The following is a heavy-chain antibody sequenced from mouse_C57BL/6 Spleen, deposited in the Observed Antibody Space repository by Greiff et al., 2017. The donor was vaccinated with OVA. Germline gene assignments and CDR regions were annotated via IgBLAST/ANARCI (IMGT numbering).Heavy chain of an antibody. Sequence: QVQLKQPGAELVKPGASVKLSCKASGYTFTSYWMHWVKQRPGQGLEWIGMIHPNSGSTNYNEKFKSKATLTVDKSSSTAYMQLSSLTSEDSAVYYCARERMYDYPYYAMDYWGQGTSVTVSS. V-gene: IGHV1-64*01. CDR3: ARERMYDYPYYAMDY. CDR1: GYTFTSYW. J-gene: IGHJ4*01. D-gene: IGHD2-4*01. CDR2: IHPNSGST.